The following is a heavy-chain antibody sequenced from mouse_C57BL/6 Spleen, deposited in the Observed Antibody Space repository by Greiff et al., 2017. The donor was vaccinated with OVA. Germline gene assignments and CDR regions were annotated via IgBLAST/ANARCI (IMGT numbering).Heavy chain of an antibody. Sequence: VQLQQSGPELVKPGASVKISCKASGYSFTSYYIHWVKQRPGQGLEWIGWIYPGSGNTKYNEKFKGKATLTADTSSSTAYMQLSSLTSEDSAVYYCAGGNGGYYAMDYWGQGTSVTVSS. CDR1: GYSFTSYY. V-gene: IGHV1-66*01. CDR2: IYPGSGNT. D-gene: IGHD2-1*01. J-gene: IGHJ4*01. CDR3: AGGNGGYYAMDY.